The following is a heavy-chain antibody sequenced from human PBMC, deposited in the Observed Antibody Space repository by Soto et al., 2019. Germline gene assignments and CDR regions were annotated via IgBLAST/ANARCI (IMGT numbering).Heavy chain of an antibody. CDR2: IYYSGST. CDR1: GGSIISYY. CDR3: ARRARTAAQYYFDY. Sequence: SETLSLTCTVSGGSIISYYWSWIRQPPGKGLEWIGYIYYSGSTNYNPSLKSRVTISVDTSKNQFSLKLSSVTAADTAVYYCARRARTAAQYYFDYWGQGTLVTVSS. D-gene: IGHD2-21*02. V-gene: IGHV4-59*01. J-gene: IGHJ4*02.